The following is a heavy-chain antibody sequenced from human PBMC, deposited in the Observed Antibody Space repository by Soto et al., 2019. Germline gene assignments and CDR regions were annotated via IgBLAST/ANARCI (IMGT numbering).Heavy chain of an antibody. CDR3: AREYDFWSFYYTDV. Sequence: GGSLRLSCAASGFTFSSYWMSWVRQAPGKGLEWVANIKQDGSEKYYVDSVKGRFTISRDNAKNSLYLQMNSLRAEDTAVYYCAREYDFWSFYYTDVWGKGTTVTVSS. J-gene: IGHJ6*03. CDR2: IKQDGSEK. V-gene: IGHV3-7*01. CDR1: GFTFSSYW. D-gene: IGHD3-3*01.